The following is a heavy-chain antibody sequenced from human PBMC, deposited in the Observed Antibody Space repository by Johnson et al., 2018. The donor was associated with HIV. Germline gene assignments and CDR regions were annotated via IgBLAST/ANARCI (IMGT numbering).Heavy chain of an antibody. CDR1: GITFSSNA. D-gene: IGHD5-24*01. Sequence: QMQLVESGGGVVQPGRSLRLSCTVSGITFSSNAIHWVRQAPGKGLEWVAVISSDGTNTYYTDSVKGRFTISRDNSKNTLYLQMNSLRAEDTAVYYCARDEPYNLNAFDIWGQGTMVTVSS. CDR3: ARDEPYNLNAFDI. V-gene: IGHV3-30*04. J-gene: IGHJ3*02. CDR2: ISSDGTNT.